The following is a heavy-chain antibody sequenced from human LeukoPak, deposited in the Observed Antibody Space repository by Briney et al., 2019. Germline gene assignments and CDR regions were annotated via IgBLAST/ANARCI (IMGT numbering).Heavy chain of an antibody. CDR1: GYTFTNYG. CDR2: ISAYNANT. Sequence: ASVKVSCKASGYTFTNYGISWVRQAPGQGLEWMGWISAYNANTKHAQRLQGRVTMTTDTSTTTAYMELRSLRSEDTAVYYCSRGYGDYDNFDYWGQGALVTVSS. D-gene: IGHD4-17*01. V-gene: IGHV1-18*01. J-gene: IGHJ4*02. CDR3: SRGYGDYDNFDY.